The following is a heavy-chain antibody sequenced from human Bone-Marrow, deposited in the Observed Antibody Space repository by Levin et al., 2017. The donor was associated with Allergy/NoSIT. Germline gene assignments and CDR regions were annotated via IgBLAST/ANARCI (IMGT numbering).Heavy chain of an antibody. Sequence: GGSLRLSCAASGFTFSSYEMNWVRQAPGKGLEWVSYISSSGSTIYYADSVKGRFTISRDNAKNSLYLQMNSLRAEDTAVYYCAREFSGLRYSYFDYWGQGTLVTVSS. D-gene: IGHD3-9*01. CDR2: ISSSGSTI. V-gene: IGHV3-48*03. CDR1: GFTFSSYE. CDR3: AREFSGLRYSYFDY. J-gene: IGHJ4*02.